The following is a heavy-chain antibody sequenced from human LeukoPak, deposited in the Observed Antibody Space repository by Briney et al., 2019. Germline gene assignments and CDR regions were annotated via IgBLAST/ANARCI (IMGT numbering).Heavy chain of an antibody. CDR1: GYTFTSYD. Sequence: ASVKVSRKASGYTFTSYDINWVRQATGQGLEWMGWMNPNSGNTGYAQKFQGRVTITRNTSISTAYMELSSLRSEDTAVYYCARGSESNYYDSSGYYPRTDAFDIWGQGTMVTVSS. CDR3: ARGSESNYYDSSGYYPRTDAFDI. D-gene: IGHD3-22*01. J-gene: IGHJ3*02. V-gene: IGHV1-8*03. CDR2: MNPNSGNT.